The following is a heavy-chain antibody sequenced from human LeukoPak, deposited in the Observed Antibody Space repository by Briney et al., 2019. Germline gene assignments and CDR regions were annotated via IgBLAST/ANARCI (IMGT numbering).Heavy chain of an antibody. J-gene: IGHJ6*02. Sequence: PGGSLRLSCTASGFSFNTYSMDWVRQAPGKGLEWIASISSTSIYIYHADSVKGRFTVSRDNAKNSLYLQMNSLRAEDTAVYYCARTRGVIINYYGMDVWGQGTTVTVSS. V-gene: IGHV3-21*01. CDR2: ISSTSIYI. CDR3: ARTRGVIINYYGMDV. D-gene: IGHD3-10*01. CDR1: GFSFNTYS.